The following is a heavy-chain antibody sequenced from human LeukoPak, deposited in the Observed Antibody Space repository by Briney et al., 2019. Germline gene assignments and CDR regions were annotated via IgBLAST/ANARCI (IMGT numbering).Heavy chain of an antibody. Sequence: SETLSLTCTVSGGSISSSSYYWGWIRQPPGKGLEWIGSIYYSGSTYYKPSLKSRVTISVDTSKNQFSLKLSSVTAADTAVYYCARHPATAIEMATTTDFDYWGQGTLVTVSS. CDR3: ARHPATAIEMATTTDFDY. V-gene: IGHV4-39*01. J-gene: IGHJ4*02. CDR2: IYYSGST. CDR1: GGSISSSSYY. D-gene: IGHD5-24*01.